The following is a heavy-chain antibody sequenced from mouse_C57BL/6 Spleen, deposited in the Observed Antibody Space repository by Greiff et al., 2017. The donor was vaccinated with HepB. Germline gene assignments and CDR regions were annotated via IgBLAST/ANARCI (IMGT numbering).Heavy chain of an antibody. CDR1: GYTFTDYN. J-gene: IGHJ4*01. CDR3: ARENYYGSSSAMDY. D-gene: IGHD1-1*01. V-gene: IGHV1-22*01. Sequence: EVQLQQSGPELVKPGASVKMSCKASGYTFTDYNMHWVKQSHGKSLEWIGYINPNNGGTSYNQKFKGKDTLTVNKSSSTAYMELRSLTSEDSAVYYCARENYYGSSSAMDYWGQGTSVTVSS. CDR2: INPNNGGT.